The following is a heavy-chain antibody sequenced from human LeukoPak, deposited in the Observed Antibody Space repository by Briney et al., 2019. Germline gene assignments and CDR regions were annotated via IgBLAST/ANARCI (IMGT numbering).Heavy chain of an antibody. V-gene: IGHV3-66*01. Sequence: GGSLRLSCAASGFTVSSNYMSWVRQAPGKGLEWVSVIYGGGSTYYADSVKGRFTISRDNSKNTLYLQMNSLRAEDTAVYYCARDDRGGSGDVWGQGTTVTVSS. J-gene: IGHJ6*02. CDR2: IYGGGST. D-gene: IGHD3-10*01. CDR1: GFTVSSNY. CDR3: ARDDRGGSGDV.